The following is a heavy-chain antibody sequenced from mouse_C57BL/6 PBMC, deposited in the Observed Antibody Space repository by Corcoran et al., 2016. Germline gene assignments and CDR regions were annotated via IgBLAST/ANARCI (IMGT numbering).Heavy chain of an antibody. V-gene: IGHV9-3*01. CDR3: ARRVTTVFSDV. Sequence: QIQLVQSGPELKKPGETVKMSCKASGYTFTTYGMSWVKQAPGKGLKWMGWINTYSGVPTYADDFKGRFAFSLETSASTAYLQINNLKNEDTATYFCARRVTTVFSDVWGTGSTVTVSP. CDR2: INTYSGVP. J-gene: IGHJ1*03. CDR1: GYTFTTYG. D-gene: IGHD1-1*01.